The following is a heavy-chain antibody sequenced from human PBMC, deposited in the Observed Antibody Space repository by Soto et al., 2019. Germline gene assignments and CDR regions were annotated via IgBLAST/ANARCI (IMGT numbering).Heavy chain of an antibody. CDR2: IPGRGIST. D-gene: IGHD3-22*01. Sequence: EVQLLESGGGLVQPGGSLRLSGAASGFTFTNYAMSWVRQAPGKGLEWVSGIPGRGISTFYADSVKGRFTISRDNSKNTLFLQMNSLRAEDTAVYYCAKTPMIAVVVDAFDIWGQGTKVTVSS. CDR1: GFTFTNYA. J-gene: IGHJ3*02. CDR3: AKTPMIAVVVDAFDI. V-gene: IGHV3-23*01.